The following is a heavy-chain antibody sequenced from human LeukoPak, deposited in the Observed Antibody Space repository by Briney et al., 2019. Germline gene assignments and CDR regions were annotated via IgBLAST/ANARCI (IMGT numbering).Heavy chain of an antibody. V-gene: IGHV1-2*02. CDR3: ARVTAYYYGSGSYTY. Sequence: ASVKVSCKASGYTFTGYYMHWVRQAPGQGLEWMGWINPNSGGTNYAQKFQGRVTMTRDTSISTAYMELSRLRSDDTAVYYCARVTAYYYGSGSYTYWGQGTLVTVSS. D-gene: IGHD3-10*01. CDR2: INPNSGGT. J-gene: IGHJ4*02. CDR1: GYTFTGYY.